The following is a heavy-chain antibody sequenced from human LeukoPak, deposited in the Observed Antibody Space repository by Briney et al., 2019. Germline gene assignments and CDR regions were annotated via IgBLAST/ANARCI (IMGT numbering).Heavy chain of an antibody. CDR1: GGSISSYY. V-gene: IGHV4-39*01. Sequence: SETLSLTCTVSGGSISSYYWSWIRQPPGKGLEWIGSIYYSGSTYYNPSLKSRVTISVDTSKNQSSLKLSSVTAADTAVYYCARHEVDTAMVPVFFVSWGQGTLVTVSS. D-gene: IGHD5-18*01. CDR2: IYYSGST. CDR3: ARHEVDTAMVPVFFVS. J-gene: IGHJ5*02.